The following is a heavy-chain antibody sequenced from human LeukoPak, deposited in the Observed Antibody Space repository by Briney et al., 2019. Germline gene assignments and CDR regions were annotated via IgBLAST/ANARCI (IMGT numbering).Heavy chain of an antibody. CDR3: ARMGYSSGWYHYFDY. Sequence: GRSLRLSCAASGFTFSSYAMHWVRQAPGKGLEWVAVISYDGSNKYYADSVKGRFTISRHNSKNTLYLQMNSLRAEDTAVYYCARMGYSSGWYHYFDYWGQGTLVTVSS. D-gene: IGHD6-19*01. J-gene: IGHJ4*02. CDR2: ISYDGSNK. V-gene: IGHV3-30*14. CDR1: GFTFSSYA.